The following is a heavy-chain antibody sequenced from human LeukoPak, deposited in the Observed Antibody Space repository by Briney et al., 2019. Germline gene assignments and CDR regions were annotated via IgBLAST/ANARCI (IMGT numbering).Heavy chain of an antibody. CDR1: GYSFANYW. Sequence: GESLQISCKAYGYSFANYWIGWVRQMPGKGLEWMGLVYPGDSDTRYSPSFQGQVTISADKSITTAYLEWSSLKASDTAMYYCANLLNYWGQGTLVTVSS. J-gene: IGHJ4*02. V-gene: IGHV5-51*01. CDR3: ANLLNY. D-gene: IGHD2-15*01. CDR2: VYPGDSDT.